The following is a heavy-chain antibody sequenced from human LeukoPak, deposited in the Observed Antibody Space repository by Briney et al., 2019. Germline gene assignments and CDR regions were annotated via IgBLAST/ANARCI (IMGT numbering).Heavy chain of an antibody. J-gene: IGHJ3*02. CDR2: MYYSGST. D-gene: IGHD2-21*01. V-gene: IGHV4-59*08. CDR1: GDSISNYF. CDR3: GGEDAFDI. Sequence: SETLSLTCTVSGDSISNYFWSWIRQPPGKGLEWIGHMYYSGSTRYNPSLKSRVTIPVDTSKNQFSLKLSSVTAADTAVYYCGGEDAFDIWGQGTMVTVSS.